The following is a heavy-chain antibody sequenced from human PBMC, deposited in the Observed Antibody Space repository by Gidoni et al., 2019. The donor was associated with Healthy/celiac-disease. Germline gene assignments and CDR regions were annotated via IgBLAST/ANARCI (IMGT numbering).Heavy chain of an antibody. CDR1: GGTFSSYA. V-gene: IGHV1-69*01. CDR3: ALCRYSSSSVFDY. D-gene: IGHD6-6*01. J-gene: IGHJ4*02. Sequence: QVQLVQSWAEVKKPGSSVKVSCTAAGGTFSSYAISWVRQAPGQGLEWMGGIIPIFGTANYAQKFQGRVTITADESTSTAYMELSSLRSEDTAVYYCALCRYSSSSVFDYWGQGTLVTVSS. CDR2: IIPIFGTA.